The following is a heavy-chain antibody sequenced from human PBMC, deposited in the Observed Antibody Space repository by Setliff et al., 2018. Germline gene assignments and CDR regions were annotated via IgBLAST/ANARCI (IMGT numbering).Heavy chain of an antibody. V-gene: IGHV3-64*01. CDR2: ISSNGGST. D-gene: IGHD1-1*01. CDR1: GFTFSSYA. CDR3: ARVGTGMDV. J-gene: IGHJ6*02. Sequence: SGGSLRLSCAASGFTFSSYAMHWVRQAPGKGLEYVSAISSNGGSTYYANSVKGRFTISRDNSKNTLYLQMGSLRAEDMAVYYCARVGTGMDVWGQGTTVTVSS.